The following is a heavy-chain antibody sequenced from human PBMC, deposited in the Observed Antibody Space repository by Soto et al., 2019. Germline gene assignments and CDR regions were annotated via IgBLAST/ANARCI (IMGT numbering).Heavy chain of an antibody. CDR2: IYYSGST. V-gene: IGHV4-59*01. CDR1: GGSISSYY. D-gene: IGHD6-6*01. Sequence: PSETLSLTCTVSGGSISSYYWSWIRQPPGKGLEWIGYIYYSGSTNYNPSLKSRVTISVDTSKNQFSLKLSSVTAADPAVYYCARDTEAGSSERFDPWGQGTLVTV. J-gene: IGHJ5*02. CDR3: ARDTEAGSSERFDP.